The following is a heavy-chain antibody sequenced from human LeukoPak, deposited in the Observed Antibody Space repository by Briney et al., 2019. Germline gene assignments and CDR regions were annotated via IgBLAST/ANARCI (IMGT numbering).Heavy chain of an antibody. CDR2: INPNSGGT. J-gene: IGHJ4*02. CDR1: GYTFTGYY. Sequence: ASVKVSCKASGYTFTGYYMHWVRQAPGQGLEWMGWINPNSGGTNYAQKFQGRVTMTRDTSISTAYMELSRLRSDDTAVYYCARDFERGYYFDYWGQGTLVTVSS. V-gene: IGHV1-2*02. D-gene: IGHD1-1*01. CDR3: ARDFERGYYFDY.